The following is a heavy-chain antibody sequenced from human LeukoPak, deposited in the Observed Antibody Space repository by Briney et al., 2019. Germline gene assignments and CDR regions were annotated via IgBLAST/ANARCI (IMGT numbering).Heavy chain of an antibody. V-gene: IGHV4-34*01. CDR3: ARKNSGWYSYYYYGMDV. J-gene: IGHJ6*02. D-gene: IGHD6-19*01. CDR1: GGSFSGYY. CDR2: INHSGST. Sequence: SETLSLTCAVYGGSFSGYYWSWIRQPPGKGLEWIGEINHSGSTNYNPSLKSRVTISVDTSKNQFSLKLSSVTAADTAVYYCARKNSGWYSYYYYGMDVWGQGTTATVSS.